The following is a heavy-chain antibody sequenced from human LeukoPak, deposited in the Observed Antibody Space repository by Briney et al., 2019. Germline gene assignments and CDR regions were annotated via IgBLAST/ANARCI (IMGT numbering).Heavy chain of an antibody. Sequence: GASVKVSCKASGYTFTSYDINWVRQATGQRLEWMGWMNPNSGNTGYAQKFQGRVTMTRNTSISTAYMELSSLRSEDTAVYYCARIDGYFDWFAHYYYHMDVWGKGTTVTVSS. CDR3: ARIDGYFDWFAHYYYHMDV. CDR1: GYTFTSYD. CDR2: MNPNSGNT. V-gene: IGHV1-8*01. J-gene: IGHJ6*03. D-gene: IGHD3-9*01.